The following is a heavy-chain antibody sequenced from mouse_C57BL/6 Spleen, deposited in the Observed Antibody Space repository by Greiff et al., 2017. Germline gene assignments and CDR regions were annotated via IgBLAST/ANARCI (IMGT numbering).Heavy chain of an antibody. CDR2: IDPENGDP. Sequence: VQLQQSGAELVRPGASVKLSCTASGFNIKDDYMPWVKQRPEQGLEWIGWIDPENGDPESTSKFQGKATITAATSSTTAYLQLSRLPSEDTAVYYCTSNWSFDYWGQGTTLTVSS. D-gene: IGHD4-1*01. CDR1: GFNIKDDY. CDR3: TSNWSFDY. V-gene: IGHV14-4*01. J-gene: IGHJ2*01.